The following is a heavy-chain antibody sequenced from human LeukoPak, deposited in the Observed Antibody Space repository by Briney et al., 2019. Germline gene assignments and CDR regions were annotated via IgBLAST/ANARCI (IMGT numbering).Heavy chain of an antibody. CDR1: GFSFSTCG. Sequence: GGSLRLSCAASGFSFSTCGMHWVRQAPGKGLEWVAFIRFDGSAKFCADSVKDRFTIYRDNSKNTLYLQMSSLRAEDTAVYYCAKDLDILVVPAAMASAFDIWGQGTMVTVSS. CDR2: IRFDGSAK. J-gene: IGHJ3*02. V-gene: IGHV3-30*02. CDR3: AKDLDILVVPAAMASAFDI. D-gene: IGHD2-2*03.